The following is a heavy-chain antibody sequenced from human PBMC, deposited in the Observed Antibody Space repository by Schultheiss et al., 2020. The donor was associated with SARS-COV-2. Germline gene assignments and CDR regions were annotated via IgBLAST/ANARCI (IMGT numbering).Heavy chain of an antibody. CDR1: GDSVGNKIGA. V-gene: IGHV6-1*01. J-gene: IGHJ3*02. D-gene: IGHD4/OR15-4a*01. CDR2: TYYRSKWYN. Sequence: SQTLSLTCAISGDSVGNKIGAWNWIRQSPSRGLEWLGRTYYRSKWYNDYAVSVKSRITINPDTSKNQFSLQLNSVTPEDTAVYYCARHDYGNYGAFDIWGRGRVVTVSS. CDR3: ARHDYGNYGAFDI.